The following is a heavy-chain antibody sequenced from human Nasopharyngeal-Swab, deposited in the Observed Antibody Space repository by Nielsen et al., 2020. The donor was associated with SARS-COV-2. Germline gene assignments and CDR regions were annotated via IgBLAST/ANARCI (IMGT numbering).Heavy chain of an antibody. J-gene: IGHJ4*02. Sequence: SGPTLVKPTQTLTLTCTFSGFSLSADGVGVGWIRQAPGKALEWVAIIFWDDDKRYSPSLKTRLTITKDTSKNQVVLTMTNVGPMDTATYYCAHTDTAMVTGLLPDYWGQGTLVTVSS. CDR3: AHTDTAMVTGLLPDY. V-gene: IGHV2-5*02. CDR1: GFSLSADGVG. CDR2: IFWDDDK. D-gene: IGHD5-18*01.